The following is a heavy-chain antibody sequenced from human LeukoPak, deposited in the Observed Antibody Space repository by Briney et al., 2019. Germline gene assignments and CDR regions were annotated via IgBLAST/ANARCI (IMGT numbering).Heavy chain of an antibody. CDR3: ARKWYYDSRVDY. CDR2: INHSGST. J-gene: IGHJ4*02. CDR1: GGSFSGYY. D-gene: IGHD3-22*01. Sequence: SETLSLTCAVYGGSFSGYYWSWIRQPPGKGLEWIGEINHSGSTNYNPSLKSRVTISVDTSKNQSSLKLSSVTAADTAVYYCARKWYYDSRVDYWGQGTLVTVSS. V-gene: IGHV4-34*01.